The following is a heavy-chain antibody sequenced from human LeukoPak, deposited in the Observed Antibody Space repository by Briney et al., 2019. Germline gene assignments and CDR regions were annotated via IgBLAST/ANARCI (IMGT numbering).Heavy chain of an antibody. V-gene: IGHV1-8*01. D-gene: IGHD5/OR15-5a*01. J-gene: IGHJ2*01. CDR1: GYSFISYD. Sequence: ASVKVSCKASGYSFISYDINWVRQAPGQGLEWMGWMNPNSANTGYAQKFQGRVTLTRNTSIHTAYMELSGLRSDDTAVYYCASRGASTLGEAYWYFDLWGRGTLVTVSS. CDR2: MNPNSANT. CDR3: ASRGASTLGEAYWYFDL.